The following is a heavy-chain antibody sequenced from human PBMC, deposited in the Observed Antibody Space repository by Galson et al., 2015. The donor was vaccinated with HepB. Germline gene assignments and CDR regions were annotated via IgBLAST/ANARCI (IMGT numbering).Heavy chain of an antibody. V-gene: IGHV5-51*01. Sequence: MGIIYPGDSDTRYSPSFQGQVTISADKSISTAYLQWSSLKASDTAMYYCARFGYDSSGYLDYWGQGTLVTVSS. CDR3: ARFGYDSSGYLDY. CDR2: IYPGDSDT. D-gene: IGHD3-22*01. J-gene: IGHJ4*02.